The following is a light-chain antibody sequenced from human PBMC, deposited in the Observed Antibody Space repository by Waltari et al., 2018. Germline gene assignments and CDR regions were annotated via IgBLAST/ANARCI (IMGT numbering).Light chain of an antibody. V-gene: IGLV1-44*01. J-gene: IGLJ3*02. CDR3: AAWDDSFNGML. CDR1: NSNIGNNL. CDR2: SND. Sequence: QSVLTQPPSASGTPGQRVTISCSGSNSNIGNNLVHWYQHLPGTAPSLLVYSNDQRPSGIPARFSGSKSGTSASLAISGLQSDDESDYFCAAWDDSFNGMLFGGGTHLTVL.